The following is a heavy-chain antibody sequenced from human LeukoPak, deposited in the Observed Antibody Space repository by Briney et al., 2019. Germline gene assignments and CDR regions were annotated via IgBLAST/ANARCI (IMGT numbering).Heavy chain of an antibody. J-gene: IGHJ4*02. CDR3: AREGGPYRPLDY. CDR2: VNLQGST. V-gene: IGHV4-4*02. Sequence: SETLSLSCGVSGGSISDTNWWTWFRQPPGKGLEWIGEVNLQGSTNYNPSLKSRVSISVDKSENHISLKLTSVTAADTAVYYCAREGGPYRPLDYSGQGTLVTVAS. CDR1: GGSISDTNW.